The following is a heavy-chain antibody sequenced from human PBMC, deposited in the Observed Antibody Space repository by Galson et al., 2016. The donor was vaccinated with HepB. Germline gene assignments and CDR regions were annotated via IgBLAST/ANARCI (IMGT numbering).Heavy chain of an antibody. CDR2: LYRAGTT. J-gene: IGHJ4*02. Sequence: SLRLSCAASGFTVGNIFMAWVRQGPGKGLEWVSLLYRAGTTHYADSVKRRVTTSRDNAKHTLYLQMNNLRAEDTAVYYFASSGYSGSWGQGTLVTVSS. V-gene: IGHV3-53*01. CDR3: ASSGYSGS. D-gene: IGHD6-13*01. CDR1: GFTVGNIF.